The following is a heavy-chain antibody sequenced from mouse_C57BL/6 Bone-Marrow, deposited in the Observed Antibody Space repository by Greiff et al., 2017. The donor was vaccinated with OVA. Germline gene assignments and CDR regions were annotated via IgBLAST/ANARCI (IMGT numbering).Heavy chain of an antibody. Sequence: EVKVVDSGGGLVQSGRSLRLSCATSGFTFSDFYMEWVRQAPGKGLEWIAASRNKANDYTTEYSASVKGRFIVSRDTSQSILYLQMNALRAEDTAIYYCARDARGDGYWYFDVWGTGTTVTVSS. CDR3: ARDARGDGYWYFDV. J-gene: IGHJ1*03. CDR1: GFTFSDFY. CDR2: SRNKANDYTT. V-gene: IGHV7-1*01. D-gene: IGHD1-1*01.